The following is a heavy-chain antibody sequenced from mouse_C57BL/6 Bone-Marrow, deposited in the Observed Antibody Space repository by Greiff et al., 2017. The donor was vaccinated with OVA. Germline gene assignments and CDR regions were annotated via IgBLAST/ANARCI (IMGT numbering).Heavy chain of an antibody. CDR3: ARSITTVVRAMDY. J-gene: IGHJ4*01. CDR1: GFTFSDYG. CDR2: ISSGSSTI. Sequence: EVKLVESGGGLVKPGGSLKLSCAASGFTFSDYGMHWVRQAPEQGLEWVAYISSGSSTIYYADTVKGRFTISRDNAKTTLFLQMTSLRSEDTAMYYCARSITTVVRAMDYWGQGTSVTVSS. V-gene: IGHV5-17*01. D-gene: IGHD1-1*01.